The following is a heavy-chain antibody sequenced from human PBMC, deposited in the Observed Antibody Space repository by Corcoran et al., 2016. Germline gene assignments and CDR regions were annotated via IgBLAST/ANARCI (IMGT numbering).Heavy chain of an antibody. CDR3: SRLFRGGLYSHVDIVYTIRYYYGMDV. CDR1: GYSFTSYW. J-gene: IGHJ6*02. D-gene: IGHD5-12*01. Sequence: EVQLVQSGAEVKKPGESLKISCKGSGYSFTSYWIGWVRQMPGKVLEWMGSIYPGDSDTRYSPSFQGQVTISADKSISTAYLQWRSLKASDTAMYSRSRLFRGGLYSHVDIVYTIRYYYGMDVWGQGTTVTVSS. CDR2: IYPGDSDT. V-gene: IGHV5-51*01.